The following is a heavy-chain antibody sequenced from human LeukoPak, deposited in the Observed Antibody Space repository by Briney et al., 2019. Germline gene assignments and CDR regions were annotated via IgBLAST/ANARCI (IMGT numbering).Heavy chain of an antibody. D-gene: IGHD3-16*01. CDR2: MYYSGST. Sequence: SETLSLTCSVFGDSVSSSSYYWGWLRQPPGKGLEWIGSMYYSGSTYYNSSLKSRTTIFVDTSKNQVSLKLSYVTAADTAVYYCARWKGDLHYWGQGTLVTVSS. V-gene: IGHV4-39*01. J-gene: IGHJ4*02. CDR3: ARWKGDLHY. CDR1: GDSVSSSSYY.